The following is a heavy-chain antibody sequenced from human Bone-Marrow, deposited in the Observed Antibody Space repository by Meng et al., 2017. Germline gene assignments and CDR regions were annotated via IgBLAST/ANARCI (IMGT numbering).Heavy chain of an antibody. V-gene: IGHV4-39*07. Sequence: SETLSLTCTVSGGSISSSSYYWGWIRQPPGKGLEWIGSIYYSGSTYYNPSLKSRVTISVDTSKNQFSLKLSSVTAADTAVYYCARSGYSYGPRDYFDYWGQGTLVTVSS. J-gene: IGHJ4*02. CDR1: GGSISSSSYY. CDR3: ARSGYSYGPRDYFDY. D-gene: IGHD5-18*01. CDR2: IYYSGST.